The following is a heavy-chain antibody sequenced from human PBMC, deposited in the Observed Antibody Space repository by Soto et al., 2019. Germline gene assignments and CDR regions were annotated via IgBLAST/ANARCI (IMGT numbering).Heavy chain of an antibody. CDR3: ARGFPKYYFDY. J-gene: IGHJ4*02. CDR2: INHSGST. Sequence: SETLSLTCAVYGGSFSGYYWSWIRQPPGKGLEWIGEINHSGSTNYNPSLKSRVTISVDTSKNQFSLKLSSVTAADTAVYYCARGFPKYYFDYWGQGTLVTVSS. CDR1: GGSFSGYY. V-gene: IGHV4-34*01.